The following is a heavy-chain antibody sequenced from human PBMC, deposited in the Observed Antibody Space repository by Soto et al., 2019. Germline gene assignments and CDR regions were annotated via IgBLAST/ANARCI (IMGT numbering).Heavy chain of an antibody. CDR2: ISAHNGNT. CDR3: ARGGYGDY. CDR1: GYTFTSYG. Sequence: QVHLVQSGAEVKKPGASVKVSCKASGYTFTSYGITWVRQAPGQGLEWMGWISAHNGNTDYAQKLQGRVIVTRDTSTCTAYMELRSLVSDGTAVYYCARGGYGDYWGQGALVTVSS. J-gene: IGHJ4*02. D-gene: IGHD1-1*01. V-gene: IGHV1-18*01.